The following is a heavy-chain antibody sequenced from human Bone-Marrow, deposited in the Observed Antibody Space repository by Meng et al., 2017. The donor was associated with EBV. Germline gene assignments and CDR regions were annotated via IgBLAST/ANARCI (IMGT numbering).Heavy chain of an antibody. CDR3: AKDCFGDKDS. D-gene: IGHD2-21*01. CDR2: INPDGSVI. J-gene: IGHJ4*02. Sequence: EGQVMESGGGLVQPGGSLRLSCEASGFSLNSYWVHWVRQAPGKGLVWVSRINPDGSVINYADSVKGRFTISRDYAKNTVDLQMNNLRAEDTALYYCAKDCFGDKDSWGQGTLVTVSS. CDR1: GFSLNSYW. V-gene: IGHV3-74*01.